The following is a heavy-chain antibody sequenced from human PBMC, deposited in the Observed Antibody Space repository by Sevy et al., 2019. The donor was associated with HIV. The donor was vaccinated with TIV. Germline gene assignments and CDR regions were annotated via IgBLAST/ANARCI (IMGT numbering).Heavy chain of an antibody. D-gene: IGHD1-1*01. CDR3: ARTSKRNPHFDY. CDR2: INPNRGGT. CDR1: GYTFTGYY. J-gene: IGHJ4*02. V-gene: IGHV1-2*02. Sequence: ASVKVSCKASGYTFTGYYMHWVRQAPGQGLEWMGWINPNRGGTNYAQKFQGRVTMTRDTSISTAYMELSRLRSDDTAVYYCARTSKRNPHFDYWGQGTLVTVSS.